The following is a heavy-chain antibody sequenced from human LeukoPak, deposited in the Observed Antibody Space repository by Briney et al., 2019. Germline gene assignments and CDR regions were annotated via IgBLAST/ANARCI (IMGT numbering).Heavy chain of an antibody. CDR3: ARANYDFWSGYYF. J-gene: IGHJ4*02. CDR1: GFTFSSYA. CDR2: ISSSGSTI. D-gene: IGHD3-3*01. V-gene: IGHV3-48*03. Sequence: PGGSLRLSCAASGFTFSSYAMSWVRQAPGKGLEWVSYISSSGSTIYYADSVKGRFTISRDNAKNSLYLQMNSLRAEDTAVYYCARANYDFWSGYYFWGQGTLVTVSS.